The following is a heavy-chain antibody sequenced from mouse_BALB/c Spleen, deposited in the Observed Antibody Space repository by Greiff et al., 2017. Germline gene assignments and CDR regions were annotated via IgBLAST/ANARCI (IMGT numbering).Heavy chain of an antibody. Sequence: EVQVVESGGGLVKPGGSLKLSCAASGFTFSDYYMYWVRQTPEKRLEWVATISDGGSYTYYPDSVKGRFTISRDNAKNNLYLQMSSLKSEDTAMYYCARERDGNYPYYAMDYWGQGTSVTVSS. J-gene: IGHJ4*01. D-gene: IGHD2-1*01. CDR2: ISDGGSYT. CDR3: ARERDGNYPYYAMDY. CDR1: GFTFSDYY. V-gene: IGHV5-4*02.